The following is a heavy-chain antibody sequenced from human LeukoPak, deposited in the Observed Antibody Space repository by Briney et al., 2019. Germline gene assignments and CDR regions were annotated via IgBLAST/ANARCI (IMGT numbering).Heavy chain of an antibody. V-gene: IGHV3-33*06. J-gene: IGHJ4*02. CDR2: IWFDGSRT. Sequence: PGRSLRLSCAASGSGVTFIGYGMHWVRQAPGKGLEWVAVIWFDGSRTYYADSVKGRFSISRDDSKNSVYLQMNSLRVEDTAVYYCAKDAGFYGSGSSHSDTTFLEDWGQGTLVTVSS. CDR1: GVTFIGYG. CDR3: AKDAGFYGSGSSHSDTTFLED. D-gene: IGHD3-10*01.